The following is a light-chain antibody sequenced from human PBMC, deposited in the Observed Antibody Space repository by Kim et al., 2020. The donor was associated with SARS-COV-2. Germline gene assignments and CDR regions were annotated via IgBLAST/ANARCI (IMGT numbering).Light chain of an antibody. CDR3: QQLNSYPYT. CDR1: HDISRY. V-gene: IGKV1-9*01. J-gene: IGKJ2*01. Sequence: IQLTQSPSSLSASVGDRVTITCRASHDISRYLAWYQQKPGKAPNLLIYAASTLQSGVPSRFSGSGSGTDFSLTISSLQPEDFATYCCQQLNSYPYTFGQGAKLEIK. CDR2: AAS.